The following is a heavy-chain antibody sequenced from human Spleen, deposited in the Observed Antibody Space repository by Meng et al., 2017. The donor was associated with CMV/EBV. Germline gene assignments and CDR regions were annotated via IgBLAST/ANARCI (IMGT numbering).Heavy chain of an antibody. Sequence: GESLKISCAASGFIFSDYRFNWVRQAPGKGLEWVSSISRSSSLIYYADSVKGRFTISRDNAKNSLYLQMNSLRVEDTAVYYCARDQEDTRELLPIHKGMDVWGQGTTVTVSS. CDR3: ARDQEDTRELLPIHKGMDV. J-gene: IGHJ6*02. V-gene: IGHV3-21*01. CDR1: GFIFSDYR. CDR2: ISRSSSLI. D-gene: IGHD1-7*01.